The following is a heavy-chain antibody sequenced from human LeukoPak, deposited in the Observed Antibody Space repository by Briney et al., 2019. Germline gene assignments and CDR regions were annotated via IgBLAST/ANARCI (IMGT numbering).Heavy chain of an antibody. V-gene: IGHV1-69*13. CDR3: ARALAAIYCYYGMDV. D-gene: IGHD5-18*01. CDR1: GGTFSSYA. CDR2: IIPIFGTA. J-gene: IGHJ6*04. Sequence: ASVKVSCKASGGTFSSYAISWVRQAPGQGLEWMGGIIPIFGTANYAQKFQGRVTITADESTSTAYMELSSLRSEDTAVYYCARALAAIYCYYGMDVWGKGTTVTVSS.